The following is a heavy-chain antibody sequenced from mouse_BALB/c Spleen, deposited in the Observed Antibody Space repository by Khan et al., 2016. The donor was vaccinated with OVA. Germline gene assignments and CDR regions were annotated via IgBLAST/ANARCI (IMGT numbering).Heavy chain of an antibody. CDR1: GYSITSGYG. CDR3: ARTARIKY. CDR2: ISYSGST. V-gene: IGHV3-2*02. J-gene: IGHJ2*01. D-gene: IGHD1-2*01. Sequence: EVELVESGPGLVKPSQSLSLTCTVTGYSITSGYGWNWIRQFPGNKLEWMGYISYSGSTNYNPSLKSRISITRDTSKNQFVLQLKSVTNEDTATYYCARTARIKYWGQGTTLTVSS.